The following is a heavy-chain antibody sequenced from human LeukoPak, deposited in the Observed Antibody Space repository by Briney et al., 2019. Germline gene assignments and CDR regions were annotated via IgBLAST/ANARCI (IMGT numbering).Heavy chain of an antibody. V-gene: IGHV4-59*02. Sequence: SETLSLTCVVSGGSVSGYYWGWIRQPPGRGLEWIGYVCYSGSTNYNPSFKSRITISVDTSKNQFSLKLSSVTAADTAVYYCARDRTAPYYDFWSGSGNWFDPWGQGTLVTVSS. CDR1: GGSVSGYY. CDR3: ARDRTAPYYDFWSGSGNWFDP. CDR2: VCYSGST. D-gene: IGHD3-3*01. J-gene: IGHJ5*02.